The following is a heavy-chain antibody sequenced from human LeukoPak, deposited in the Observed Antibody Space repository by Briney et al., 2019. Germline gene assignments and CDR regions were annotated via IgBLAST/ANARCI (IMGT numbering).Heavy chain of an antibody. CDR2: ISGSGYST. CDR1: GFTFSSYA. CDR3: AKAKGEISFGVVTYDAFDI. D-gene: IGHD3-3*01. V-gene: IGHV3-23*01. Sequence: GGSLRLSCVVSGFTFSSYAMSWVRQAPGKGLEWVSVISGSGYSTNYTDSVKGRFTISRDNAKNMLYLQMNSLRAEDTAVYYCAKAKGEISFGVVTYDAFDIWGQGTMVTVSS. J-gene: IGHJ3*02.